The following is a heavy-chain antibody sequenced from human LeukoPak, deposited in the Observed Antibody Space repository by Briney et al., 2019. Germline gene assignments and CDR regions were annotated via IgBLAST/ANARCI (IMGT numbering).Heavy chain of an antibody. J-gene: IGHJ1*01. D-gene: IGHD2-2*01. V-gene: IGHV3-23*01. Sequence: GSLRLSCAASGCTFNIYAMSWVRQAPGKGLKWVSAIRGGGRSTYYADSAKGRFTISRDNSINTLFLQMNSLRAEDTAVYYCAKLVVPAATSGYFQHWGQGTLVTVSS. CDR1: GCTFNIYA. CDR3: AKLVVPAATSGYFQH. CDR2: IRGGGRST.